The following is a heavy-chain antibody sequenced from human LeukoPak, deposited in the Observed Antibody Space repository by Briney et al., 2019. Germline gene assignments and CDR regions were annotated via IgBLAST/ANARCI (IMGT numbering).Heavy chain of an antibody. D-gene: IGHD6-13*01. CDR2: IERDGSEK. CDR1: GFIFSNFW. V-gene: IGHV3-7*01. J-gene: IGHJ4*02. Sequence: VGSLRLSCAASGFIFSNFWMTWVRQAPGRGLEWVANIERDGSEKTYVDSVKGRFTISRDNAKNSLFLQMSSLRADDTAVYFCATAPAAADSFWGQGTLVAVSS. CDR3: ATAPAAADSF.